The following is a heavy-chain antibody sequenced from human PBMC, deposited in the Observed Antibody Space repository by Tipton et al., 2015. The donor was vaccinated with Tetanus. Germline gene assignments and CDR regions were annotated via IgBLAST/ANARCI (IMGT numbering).Heavy chain of an antibody. CDR1: GYTFTSYG. CDR2: ISAYNGNT. V-gene: IGHV1-18*01. Sequence: QMQLVQSGAEVKKPGASVKVSCKASGYTFTSYGISWVRQAPGQGLEWMGWISAYNGNTNYAQKLQGRVTMTTDTSTSTAYMELRSLRSDDTAVYYCARRRHSDIVVVPAAINPYYYYGMDVWGQGTTVTVSS. J-gene: IGHJ6*02. D-gene: IGHD2-2*02. CDR3: ARRRHSDIVVVPAAINPYYYYGMDV.